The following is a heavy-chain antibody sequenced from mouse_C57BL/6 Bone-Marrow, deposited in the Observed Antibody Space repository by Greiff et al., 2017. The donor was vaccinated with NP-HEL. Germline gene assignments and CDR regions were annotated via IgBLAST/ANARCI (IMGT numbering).Heavy chain of an antibody. J-gene: IGHJ3*01. CDR3: ARQGYGNYGAY. V-gene: IGHV5-12*01. Sequence: EVMLVESGGGLVQPGGSLKLSCAASGFTFSDYYMYWVRQTPEKRLEWVAYISNGGGSTYYPDTVKGRFTISRDNAKNTLYLQMSRLKSEDTAMYYCARQGYGNYGAYWGQGTLVTVSA. CDR2: ISNGGGST. CDR1: GFTFSDYY. D-gene: IGHD2-10*02.